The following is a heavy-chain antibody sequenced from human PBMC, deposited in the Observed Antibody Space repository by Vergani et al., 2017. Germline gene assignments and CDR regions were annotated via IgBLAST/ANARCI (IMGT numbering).Heavy chain of an antibody. CDR1: GFTFSNAW. Sequence: EVQLVESGGGLVKPGGSLRLSCAASGFTFSNAWMSWVRQAPGKGLEWVGRIKIKTDGGKTDYAAPVKGRFTISRDDSKNMLYLQMNSLKTEDTAVYYCTTILMGSSYGMDVWGQGTTVTVSS. CDR2: IKIKTDGGKT. J-gene: IGHJ6*02. V-gene: IGHV3-15*01. CDR3: TTILMGSSYGMDV. D-gene: IGHD1-26*01.